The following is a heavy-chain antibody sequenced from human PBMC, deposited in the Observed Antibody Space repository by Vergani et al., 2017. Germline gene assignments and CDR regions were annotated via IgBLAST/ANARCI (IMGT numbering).Heavy chain of an antibody. V-gene: IGHV1-69*13. J-gene: IGHJ3*02. D-gene: IGHD3-16*01. Sequence: QVQLVQSGADVKKPGSSVKVSCKASGGTFSSYAISWVRQAPGQGLEWMGRIIPIFGTANYAQKFLGRVTITADESTSTAYMVLSSLRSEDTAVYYCAAHHGGSDAFDIWGQGTMVTVSS. CDR3: AAHHGGSDAFDI. CDR1: GGTFSSYA. CDR2: IIPIFGTA.